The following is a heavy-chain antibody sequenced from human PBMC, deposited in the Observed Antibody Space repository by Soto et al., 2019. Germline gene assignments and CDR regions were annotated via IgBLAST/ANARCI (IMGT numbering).Heavy chain of an antibody. D-gene: IGHD3-9*01. CDR1: GFVFSAYS. Sequence: GGSLRLSCAASGFVFSAYSMNWVRQAPGKGLERVSSISSSSSYISYADSVKGRFTISRDNPKNSLYLQMNSLRDEDTAVYYCARDLLNYDILTGPDYWGQGTLVTVSS. CDR2: ISSSSSYI. CDR3: ARDLLNYDILTGPDY. V-gene: IGHV3-21*01. J-gene: IGHJ4*02.